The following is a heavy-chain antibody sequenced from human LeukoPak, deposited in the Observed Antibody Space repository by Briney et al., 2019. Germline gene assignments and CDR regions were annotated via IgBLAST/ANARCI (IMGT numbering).Heavy chain of an antibody. V-gene: IGHV1-69*13. CDR2: IIPIFGTA. Sequence: GASVKVSCKASGGTFSSYAISWVRQAPGQGLEWMGGIIPIFGTANYAQKFQGRVTITADESTSTAYMELSSLRSEDTAVYYCARDDCLGTIFGVVPGWSPPWCNWFDPWGQGTLVTVSS. J-gene: IGHJ5*02. CDR3: ARDDCLGTIFGVVPGWSPPWCNWFDP. CDR1: GGTFSSYA. D-gene: IGHD3-3*01.